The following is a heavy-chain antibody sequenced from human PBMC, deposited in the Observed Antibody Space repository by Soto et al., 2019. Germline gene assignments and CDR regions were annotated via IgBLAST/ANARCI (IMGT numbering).Heavy chain of an antibody. CDR3: AKFSDQWLVSSAVHYDY. V-gene: IGHV3-23*01. CDR2: ISGSGGST. D-gene: IGHD6-19*01. CDR1: GFTFSNYA. Sequence: PGGSLRLSCAASGFTFSNYAMSWVRQAPGKGLEWVSAISGSGGSTYYADSVKGRFTISRDNSKNTLYLQMNGLRAEDTAVYYCAKFSDQWLVSSAVHYDYWGQGTLVTVSS. J-gene: IGHJ4*02.